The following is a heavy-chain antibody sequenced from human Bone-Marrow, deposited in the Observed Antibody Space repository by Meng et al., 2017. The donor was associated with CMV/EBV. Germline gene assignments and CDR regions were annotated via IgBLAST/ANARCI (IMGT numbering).Heavy chain of an antibody. CDR3: TRDGGLQHYNFDN. CDR1: GFTFSSYA. CDR2: IRGKAYGGTT. Sequence: GGSLRLSCAASGFTFSSYAMSWVRQAPGKGLEWVSLIRGKAYGGTTEYAASVKGRFTISRDDSNSIAYLQMNSLQTEDTAIYYCTRDGGLQHYNFDNWGQGTLVTVSS. J-gene: IGHJ4*02. V-gene: IGHV3-49*04. D-gene: IGHD4-11*01.